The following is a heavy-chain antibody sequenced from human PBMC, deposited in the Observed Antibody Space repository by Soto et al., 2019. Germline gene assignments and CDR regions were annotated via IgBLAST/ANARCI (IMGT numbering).Heavy chain of an antibody. Sequence: PSETLSLTCTVYGGSISSGGYYWSWIRQHPXKGLEWIGYIYYSGSTYYNPSLKSRVTISVDTSKNQFSLKLSSVTAADTAVYYCARDNGDYDILTGSYYFDYWGQGTLVTVSS. D-gene: IGHD3-9*01. V-gene: IGHV4-31*03. J-gene: IGHJ4*02. CDR1: GGSISSGGYY. CDR3: ARDNGDYDILTGSYYFDY. CDR2: IYYSGST.